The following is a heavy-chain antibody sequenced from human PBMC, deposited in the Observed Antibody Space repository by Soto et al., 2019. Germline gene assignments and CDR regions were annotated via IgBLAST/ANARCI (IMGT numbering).Heavy chain of an antibody. J-gene: IGHJ6*03. CDR2: ISDYNGNT. CDR1: GYTFTSYG. CDR3: ARDPPYYDILTGYYSHYYYYMDV. V-gene: IGHV1-18*01. D-gene: IGHD3-9*01. Sequence: QIQLVQSGAEVKKPGASVKVSSKASGYTFTSYGISWVRQAPGQGVEWMGWISDYNGNTNYARKLQGRVTMTTDTSTSTAYMELRSLRSDVTAVYYCARDPPYYDILTGYYSHYYYYMDVWGKGTTVTVSS.